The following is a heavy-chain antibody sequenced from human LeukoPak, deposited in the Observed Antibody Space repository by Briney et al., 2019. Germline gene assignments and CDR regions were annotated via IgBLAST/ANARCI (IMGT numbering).Heavy chain of an antibody. J-gene: IGHJ1*01. CDR2: IYHTGTT. CDR3: ARLDSGDHGNIPH. Sequence: SETLSLTCTVSGGSLSPCYWTWLRQPPGKGLEWIGYIYHTGTTRYNPSLNSRVTISVETSKNQFSLRLNSVTAADTAIYYCARLDSGDHGNIPHWGQGTLVTVSS. V-gene: IGHV4-59*08. D-gene: IGHD1-26*01. CDR1: GGSLSPCY.